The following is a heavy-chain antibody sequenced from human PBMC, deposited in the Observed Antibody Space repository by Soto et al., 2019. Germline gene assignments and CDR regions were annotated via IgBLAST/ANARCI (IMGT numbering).Heavy chain of an antibody. D-gene: IGHD3-22*01. V-gene: IGHV3-30-3*01. J-gene: IGHJ4*02. CDR3: ASYDQEVVITPYFDN. CDR1: GFTFSSYA. CDR2: ISYDGSNK. Sequence: GSLRLSCAASGFTFSSYAMHWVRQAPGKGLEWVAVISYDGSNKYYADSVKGRFTISRDNSKNTLYLQMNSLRAEDTAVYYCASYDQEVVITPYFDNWGQGTLVTVSS.